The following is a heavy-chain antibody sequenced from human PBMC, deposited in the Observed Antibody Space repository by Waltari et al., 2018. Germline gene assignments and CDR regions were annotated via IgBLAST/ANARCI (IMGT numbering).Heavy chain of an antibody. CDR2: MNWNGGST. CDR3: AREKLMGEYIDY. V-gene: IGHV3-20*04. J-gene: IGHJ4*02. Sequence: EVQLVESGGGVRRPGGSLRLSCAASGFNFDDHGMRWVRQAPGKGLEWVSRMNWNGGSTWYADSVRGRFTISRDNAKNSLYLQMNSLRADDTALYYCAREKLMGEYIDYWGQGTLVTVSS. D-gene: IGHD2-15*01. CDR1: GFNFDDHG.